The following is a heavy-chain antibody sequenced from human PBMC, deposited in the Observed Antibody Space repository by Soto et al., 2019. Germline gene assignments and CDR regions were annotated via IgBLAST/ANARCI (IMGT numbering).Heavy chain of an antibody. J-gene: IGHJ4*02. Sequence: GGSLRLSCAASGFTVSSNYMSWVRQAPGKGLEWVAHIWYDGSNTYYADSVKGRFTISRDNSRNTVYLQMNSLRAEDTAVYHCVRDLLGSGGHFDYWGQGTPVTVSS. D-gene: IGHD7-27*01. CDR2: IWYDGSNT. CDR1: GFTVSSNY. CDR3: VRDLLGSGGHFDY. V-gene: IGHV3-33*08.